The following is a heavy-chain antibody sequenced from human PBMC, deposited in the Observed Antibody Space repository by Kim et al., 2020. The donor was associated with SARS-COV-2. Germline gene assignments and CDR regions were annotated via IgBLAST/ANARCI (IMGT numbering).Heavy chain of an antibody. D-gene: IGHD2-15*01. V-gene: IGHV3-48*03. J-gene: IGHJ4*02. CDR2: ISSSGSTI. CDR3: ARADTYWMDY. Sequence: GGSLRLSCAASGFTFSSYEMNWVRQAPGKGLEWVSYISSSGSTIYYADSVKGRFTISRDNAKNSLYLQMNSLRAEDTAVYYCARADTYWMDYWGQGTLVTVSS. CDR1: GFTFSSYE.